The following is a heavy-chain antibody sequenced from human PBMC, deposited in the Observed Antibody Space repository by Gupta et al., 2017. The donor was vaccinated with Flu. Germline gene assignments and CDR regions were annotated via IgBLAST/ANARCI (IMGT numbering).Heavy chain of an antibody. Sequence: YYVDSLKGRFTISRDNANNSLYLQMNSLRAEDTAIYYCAREFPAHSSGWYGSDYWGQGTLVTVSS. D-gene: IGHD6-19*01. CDR3: AREFPAHSSGWYGSDY. J-gene: IGHJ4*02. V-gene: IGHV3-7*01.